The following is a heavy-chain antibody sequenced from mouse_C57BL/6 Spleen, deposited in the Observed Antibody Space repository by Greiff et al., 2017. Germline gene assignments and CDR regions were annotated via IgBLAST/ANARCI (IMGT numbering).Heavy chain of an antibody. CDR3: TTFQTAQATAWFAY. J-gene: IGHJ3*01. V-gene: IGHV14-4*01. CDR1: GFNIKDDY. D-gene: IGHD3-2*02. Sequence: EVKLMESGAELVRPGASVKLSCTASGFNIKDDYMHWVKQRPEQGLEWIGWIDPENGDTEYASKFQGKATITADTSSNTAYLQLSSLTSEDTAVYYCTTFQTAQATAWFAYWGQGTLVTVSA. CDR2: IDPENGDT.